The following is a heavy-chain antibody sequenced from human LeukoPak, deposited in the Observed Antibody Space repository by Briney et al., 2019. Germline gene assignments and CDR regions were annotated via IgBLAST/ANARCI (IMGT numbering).Heavy chain of an antibody. CDR1: GGSISSYY. Sequence: PSETLSLTCTVSGGSISSYYWSWIRQPPGEGLEWIGEINHSGSTNYNPSLKSRVTISVDTSKNQFSLKLSSVTAADTAVYYCARGNVRSSSWYYGYWGQGTLVTVSS. D-gene: IGHD6-13*01. CDR2: INHSGST. V-gene: IGHV4-34*01. J-gene: IGHJ4*02. CDR3: ARGNVRSSSWYYGY.